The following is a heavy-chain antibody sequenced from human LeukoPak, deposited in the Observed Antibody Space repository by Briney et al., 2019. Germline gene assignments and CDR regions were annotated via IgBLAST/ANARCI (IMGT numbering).Heavy chain of an antibody. D-gene: IGHD5-24*01. CDR3: AREGGGYNNYADY. CDR2: SSSSSSYI. CDR1: GFTFSSYS. V-gene: IGHV3-21*01. Sequence: GGSLRLSCAASGFTFSSYSMNWVRQAPGKGLEWVSSSSSSSSYIYYADSVKGRFTISRDNAKNSLYLQMNSLRAEDTAVYYCAREGGGYNNYADYWGQGTLVTVSS. J-gene: IGHJ4*02.